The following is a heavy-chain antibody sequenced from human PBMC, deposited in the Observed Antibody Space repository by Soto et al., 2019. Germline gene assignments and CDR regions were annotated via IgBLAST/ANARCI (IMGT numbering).Heavy chain of an antibody. CDR3: ARVYCTNGVCPLLAWFDP. J-gene: IGHJ5*02. CDR1: GFTFSSYW. CDR2: IKQDGSEK. Sequence: GGSLRLSCAASGFTFSSYWMSWVRQAPGKGLEWVANIKQDGSEKYYVDSVKGRFTISRDNAKNSLYLQMNSLRAEDTAVYYCARVYCTNGVCPLLAWFDPWGQGTLVTVSS. D-gene: IGHD2-8*01. V-gene: IGHV3-7*05.